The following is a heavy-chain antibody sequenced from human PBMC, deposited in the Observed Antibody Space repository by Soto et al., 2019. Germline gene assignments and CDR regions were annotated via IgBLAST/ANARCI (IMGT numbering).Heavy chain of an antibody. V-gene: IGHV3-66*01. D-gene: IGHD3-10*01. CDR2: IYSGGST. CDR3: ARVNNAELDWFDP. CDR1: GFTVSSNY. Sequence: EVQLVESGGGLVQPGGSLRLSCAASGFTVSSNYMSWVRQAPGKGMEWVSVIYSGGSTYYADSVKGRFPISKDHSKTTLYLQMNSLGAEDTAVYYCARVNNAELDWFDPWGQGTLVTVSS. J-gene: IGHJ5*02.